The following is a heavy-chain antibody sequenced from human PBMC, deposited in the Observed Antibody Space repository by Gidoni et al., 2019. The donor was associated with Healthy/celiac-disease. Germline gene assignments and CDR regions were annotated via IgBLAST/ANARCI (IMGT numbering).Heavy chain of an antibody. CDR3: TRVPVQLWLPAGFDY. J-gene: IGHJ4*02. D-gene: IGHD5-18*01. CDR1: GFTFGDYS. Sequence: EVQLVESGGGLVQPGRSLRLSCTASGFTFGDYSMGWFRQAPGKGLEWVGFIRSKAYGGTTEYAASVKGRFTISRDDSKSIAYLQMNSLKTEDTAVYYCTRVPVQLWLPAGFDYWGQGTLVTVSS. V-gene: IGHV3-49*03. CDR2: IRSKAYGGTT.